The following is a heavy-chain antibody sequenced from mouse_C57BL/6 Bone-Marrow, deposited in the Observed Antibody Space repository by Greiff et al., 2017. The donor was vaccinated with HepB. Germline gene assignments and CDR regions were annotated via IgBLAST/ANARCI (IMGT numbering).Heavy chain of an antibody. CDR3: ARHDYGGYFDV. D-gene: IGHD1-1*01. V-gene: IGHV5-6*01. CDR1: GFTFSSYG. CDR2: ISSGGSYT. J-gene: IGHJ1*03. Sequence: EVHLVESGGDLVKPGGSLKLSCAASGFTFSSYGMSWVRQTPDKRLEWVGTISSGGSYTYYPDSVKGRFTISRDKAKTTLYLQMSSLKSEDTAMYYCARHDYGGYFDVWGTGTTVTVSS.